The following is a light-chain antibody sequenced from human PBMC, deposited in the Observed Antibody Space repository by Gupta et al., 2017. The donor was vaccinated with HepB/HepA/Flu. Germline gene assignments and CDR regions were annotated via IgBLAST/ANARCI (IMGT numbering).Light chain of an antibody. CDR3: QQYNNWPLWT. CDR1: QSVSSN. Sequence: EIVMTQSPAPLSVSPGERATLSCRASQSVSSNLAWYQQKPGQAPRLLIYGASTRATGIPARCSGSGSGTEFTLTISSLQSEDFAVYYCQQYNNWPLWTFGQGTKVEIK. CDR2: GAS. J-gene: IGKJ1*01. V-gene: IGKV3-15*01.